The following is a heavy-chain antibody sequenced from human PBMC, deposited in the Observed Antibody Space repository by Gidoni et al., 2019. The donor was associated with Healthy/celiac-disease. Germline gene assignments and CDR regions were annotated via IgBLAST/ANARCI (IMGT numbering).Heavy chain of an antibody. Sequence: QVQLQESGPGLVKPSQTLSLTCTVSGGSISSGGYYWSWIHQHPGKGLEWIGYIYYSGSTYYNPSLKSRVTISVDTSKNQFSLKLSSVTAADTAVYYCARDQPQGYYGSGSYGMDVWGQGTTVTVSS. J-gene: IGHJ6*02. D-gene: IGHD3-10*01. CDR1: GGSISSGGYY. CDR2: IYYSGST. CDR3: ARDQPQGYYGSGSYGMDV. V-gene: IGHV4-31*03.